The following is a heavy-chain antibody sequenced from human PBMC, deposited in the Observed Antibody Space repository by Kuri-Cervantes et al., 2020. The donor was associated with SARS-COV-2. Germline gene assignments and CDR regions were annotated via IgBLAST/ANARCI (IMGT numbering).Heavy chain of an antibody. CDR3: ARESVELDAFDI. CDR2: IYYSGST. J-gene: IGHJ3*02. V-gene: IGHV4-59*01. CDR1: GDSMNAFY. Sequence: SETLSLTCTVSGDSMNAFYWSWIRQPPGKGLEWIGYIYYSGSTNYNPSLKSRVTISVDTSKNQFSLKLSSVTAADTAVYYCARESVELDAFDIWGQGTMVTVSS. D-gene: IGHD1-7*01.